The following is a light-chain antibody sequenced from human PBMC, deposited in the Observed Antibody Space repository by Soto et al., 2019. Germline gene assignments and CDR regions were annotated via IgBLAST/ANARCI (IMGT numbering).Light chain of an antibody. CDR2: GAS. CDR1: QSVSSSY. CDR3: QQYGSSSFT. Sequence: EIVFTHSPGTLSLSPCERATLSFSASQSVSSSYLAWYQQKPGQAPRLLIYGASSRATGIPDRFSGSGSGTDFTLTISRLEPEDFAVYYCQQYGSSSFTFGQGTRLEIK. V-gene: IGKV3-20*01. J-gene: IGKJ5*01.